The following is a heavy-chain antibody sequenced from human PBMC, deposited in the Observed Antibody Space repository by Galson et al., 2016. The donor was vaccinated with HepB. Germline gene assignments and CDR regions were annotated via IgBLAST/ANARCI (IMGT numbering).Heavy chain of an antibody. Sequence: SLRLSCAASGFTFNAYCMNWVRQAPGKGLEWVANIRGDGGVGFYAESVGGRFTISRDNAKNTLYLQMNGLRADETAVYYCSREMTGGYVDWGQGTLVTVSS. V-gene: IGHV3-7*01. J-gene: IGHJ4*02. D-gene: IGHD3-16*01. CDR3: SREMTGGYVD. CDR2: IRGDGGVG. CDR1: GFTFNAYC.